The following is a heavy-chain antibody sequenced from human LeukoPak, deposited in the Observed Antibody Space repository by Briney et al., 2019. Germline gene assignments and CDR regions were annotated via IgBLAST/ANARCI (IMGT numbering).Heavy chain of an antibody. J-gene: IGHJ4*02. CDR1: GFTVSGNY. CDR2: IHSGGST. V-gene: IGHV3-53*05. CDR3: ARVKSGYSYGSLDN. D-gene: IGHD5-18*01. Sequence: GGSLRLSCAASGFTVSGNYMSWVRQAPGEALEGVSVIHSGGSTFYADSVKGRFTISRDNSKNTLYLQMNSLRAEDTAVYYCARVKSGYSYGSLDNWGRGTLVTVSS.